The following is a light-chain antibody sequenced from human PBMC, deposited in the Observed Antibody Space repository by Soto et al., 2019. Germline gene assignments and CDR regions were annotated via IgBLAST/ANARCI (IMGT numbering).Light chain of an antibody. V-gene: IGKV3-11*01. J-gene: IGKJ4*01. CDR2: DAS. CDR1: QSVGSY. CDR3: QQRSNWPSLT. Sequence: EIVLTQSPATLSLSPGERATLSCRASQSVGSYLAWYQHKPGQAPRLLISDASNRATGMPARFSGSGSETDFTLTISSLEPEDSAVYYCQQRSNWPSLTFGGGTKVDIK.